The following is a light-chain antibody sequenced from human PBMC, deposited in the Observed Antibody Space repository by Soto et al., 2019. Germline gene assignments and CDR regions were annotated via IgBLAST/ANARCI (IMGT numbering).Light chain of an antibody. J-gene: IGKJ1*01. CDR1: QFINTY. Sequence: EIVLTQSPATLSLSPGERATPSCRASQFINTYVAWYQHRPGQGPRLLIYEASKRATGIPARFSGSGSGTDFTLTISRLEPEDFAVYYCQVYTSLPQTFGQGTKVDIK. V-gene: IGKV3-11*01. CDR2: EAS. CDR3: QVYTSLPQT.